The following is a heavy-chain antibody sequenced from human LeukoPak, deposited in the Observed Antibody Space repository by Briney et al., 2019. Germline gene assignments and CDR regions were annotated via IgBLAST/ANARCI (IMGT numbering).Heavy chain of an antibody. CDR1: GDSISSYY. CDR2: IYYSGST. V-gene: IGHV4-59*01. Sequence: PSETLSLTCTVSGDSISSYYWSWIRQSPGKGLEWIGFIYYSGSTNYNPSLKSRVTISVDTSKKQFSLKPTSVTAADTAVYYCARTYSGSHTYYFDFWGQGTLVTVSS. D-gene: IGHD1-26*01. CDR3: ARTYSGSHTYYFDF. J-gene: IGHJ4*02.